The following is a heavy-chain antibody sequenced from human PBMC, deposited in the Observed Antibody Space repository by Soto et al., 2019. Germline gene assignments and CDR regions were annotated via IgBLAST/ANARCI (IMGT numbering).Heavy chain of an antibody. CDR2: ISGSGGST. V-gene: IGHV3-23*01. Sequence: QPGGSLRLSCAASGFTFSSYAMSWVRQAPGKGLEWVSAISGSGGSTYYADSVKGRFTISRDNSKNTLYLQMNSLRAEDTAVYYCAKGSYSVVVPAATEFDYWGQGTLVTVSS. J-gene: IGHJ4*02. CDR3: AKGSYSVVVPAATEFDY. D-gene: IGHD2-2*01. CDR1: GFTFSSYA.